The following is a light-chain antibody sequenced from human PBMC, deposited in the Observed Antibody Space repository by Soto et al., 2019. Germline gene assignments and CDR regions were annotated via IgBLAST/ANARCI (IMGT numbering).Light chain of an antibody. J-gene: IGKJ4*01. V-gene: IGKV3-15*01. CDR1: QSVTRN. CDR2: AAS. Sequence: EIVMTQSPATLSVSPGERVTLSCRASQSVTRNLAWYQHTPGQSPRLLSSAASSGATGLPSRFSGSGSGTDFTLTISSLQSEDAAVYYCQQYHHWPVTFGGGTKVEI. CDR3: QQYHHWPVT.